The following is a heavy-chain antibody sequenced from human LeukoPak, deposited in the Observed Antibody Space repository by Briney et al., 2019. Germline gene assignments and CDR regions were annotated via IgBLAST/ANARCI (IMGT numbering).Heavy chain of an antibody. CDR3: ATMVRGVYYMDV. J-gene: IGHJ6*03. V-gene: IGHV1-2*02. CDR2: INPNSGGT. D-gene: IGHD3-10*01. CDR1: GYTFTGYY. Sequence: ASVKVSCKASGYTFTGYYMHWVRQAPGQGLEWMGWINPNSGGTNYAQKFQGRVTMTRDTSISTAYMELSSLRSEDTAVYYCATMVRGVYYMDVWGKGTTVTISS.